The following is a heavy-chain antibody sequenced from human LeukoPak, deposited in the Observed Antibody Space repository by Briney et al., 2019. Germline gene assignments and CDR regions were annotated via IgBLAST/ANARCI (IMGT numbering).Heavy chain of an antibody. Sequence: GGSLRLSCAASGFTFSNYAMHWVRQAPGKGLEWVAVISYDGSNKYYADSVKGRLTISRDNAKNSLYLQMNSLRAEDTAVYYCARGRGLPGPLDYWGQGTLVTVSS. J-gene: IGHJ4*02. CDR1: GFTFSNYA. V-gene: IGHV3-30*04. CDR2: ISYDGSNK. CDR3: ARGRGLPGPLDY. D-gene: IGHD3-10*01.